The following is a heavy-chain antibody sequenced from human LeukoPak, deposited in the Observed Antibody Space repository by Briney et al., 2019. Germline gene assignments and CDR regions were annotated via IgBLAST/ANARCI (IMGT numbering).Heavy chain of an antibody. J-gene: IGHJ4*02. D-gene: IGHD4-17*01. CDR1: GFTFSAFW. V-gene: IGHV3-74*01. CDR3: AREVRRTVTTRPDYFDY. CDR2: INSDDSRT. Sequence: PGGSLRLSCAASGFTFSAFWMHWVRQAPGKGLVWVSRINSDDSRTTYADSVKGRFTISRDNAKNSLYLQMNSLKAEDAALYFCAREVRRTVTTRPDYFDYWGQGILVTVSS.